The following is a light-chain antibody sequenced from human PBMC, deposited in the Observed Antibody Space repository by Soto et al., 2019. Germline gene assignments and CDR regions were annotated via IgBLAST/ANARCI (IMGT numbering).Light chain of an antibody. CDR2: GNS. Sequence: QSALTQPPSVYGAPGQRVTISCTGSSSNIGAGYDVHWYQQLPGTAPKLLIYGNSNRPSGVPDRFSGSKSGTSASLAITGLQAEDEADYYCQSYDSSLSGGVFGTGTKVTVL. CDR3: QSYDSSLSGGV. J-gene: IGLJ1*01. CDR1: SSNIGAGYD. V-gene: IGLV1-40*01.